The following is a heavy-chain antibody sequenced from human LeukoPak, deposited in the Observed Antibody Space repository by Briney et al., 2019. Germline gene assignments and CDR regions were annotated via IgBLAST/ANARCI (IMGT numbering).Heavy chain of an antibody. CDR2: IYTSGST. V-gene: IGHV4-61*02. CDR1: GGSISSGSYY. D-gene: IGHD3-3*01. Sequence: SQTLSLTCTVSGGSISSGSYYWSWIRQPAGKGLECIGRIYTSGSTNYNPSLKSRVTISVDTSKNQFSLKLSSVTAADTAVYYCARSDTIFGVVIQNAHEFDYWGQGTLVTVSS. J-gene: IGHJ4*02. CDR3: ARSDTIFGVVIQNAHEFDY.